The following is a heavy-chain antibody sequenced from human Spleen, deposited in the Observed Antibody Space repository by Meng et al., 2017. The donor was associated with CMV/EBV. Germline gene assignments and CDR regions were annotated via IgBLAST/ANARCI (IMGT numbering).Heavy chain of an antibody. CDR2: INHSGSS. Sequence: CADYGGYFSGYYWSWIRQPPGEGLEWIGEINHSGSSNYNPSLKSRGTISVDTSKNQFSLKLRSVTAADTAVYYCAREDILTGFIGFDPWGQGTLVTVSS. V-gene: IGHV4-34*01. J-gene: IGHJ5*02. CDR1: GGYFSGYY. CDR3: AREDILTGFIGFDP. D-gene: IGHD3-9*01.